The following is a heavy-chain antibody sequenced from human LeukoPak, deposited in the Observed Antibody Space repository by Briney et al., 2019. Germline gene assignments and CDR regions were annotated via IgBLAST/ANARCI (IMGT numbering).Heavy chain of an antibody. CDR1: GYTFTSYG. CDR2: ISAYNGNT. V-gene: IGHV1-18*01. J-gene: IGHJ4*02. D-gene: IGHD3-22*01. Sequence: ASVKVSCMASGYTFTSYGISWVRQAPGQGLEWMGWISAYNGNTNYAQKLQGRVTMTTDTSTSTAYMELRSLRSDDTAVYYCARGEYYDSSGYYWGESFDYWGQGTLVTVSS. CDR3: ARGEYYDSSGYYWGESFDY.